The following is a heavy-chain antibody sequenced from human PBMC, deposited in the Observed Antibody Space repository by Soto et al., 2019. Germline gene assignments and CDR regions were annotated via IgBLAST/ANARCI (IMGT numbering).Heavy chain of an antibody. CDR3: TRDLNGGNPFDY. CDR2: IDPGSGRA. V-gene: IGHV1-3*01. CDR1: GYTLRNYA. J-gene: IGHJ4*02. Sequence: QVQLVQSGAEVKKPGASVRVSCKPSGYTLRNYAIHWVRQAAGPSLEWLAWIDPGSGRATYSQMVQGRIPVTRDISATTFYMDLTSLTSEDTAAYFCTRDLNGGNPFDYWGQGALVTVSS. D-gene: IGHD2-8*01.